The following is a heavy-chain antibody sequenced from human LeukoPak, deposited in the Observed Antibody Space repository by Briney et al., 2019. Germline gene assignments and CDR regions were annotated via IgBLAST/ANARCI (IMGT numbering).Heavy chain of an antibody. CDR2: INPTGGST. J-gene: IGHJ5*02. V-gene: IGHV1-46*01. Sequence: ASVKVSCKASGYTFSSYYMHWVRQAPGQGIEWMGIINPTGGSTNYAQKFQGRVTMTRNTSISTAYMELSSLRSEDTAVYYCARTGPGVVVAATQDWWFDPWGQGTLVTVSS. CDR3: ARTGPGVVVAATQDWWFDP. D-gene: IGHD2-15*01. CDR1: GYTFSSYY.